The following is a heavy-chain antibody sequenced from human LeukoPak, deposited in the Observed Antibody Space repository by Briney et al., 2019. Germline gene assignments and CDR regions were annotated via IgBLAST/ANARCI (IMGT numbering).Heavy chain of an antibody. V-gene: IGHV4-59*01. CDR1: GGSISSYY. CDR3: ARGVYIPAAQYGY. Sequence: SETLSLTCTVSGGSISSYYWSWIRQPPGKGLEWIGYIYYSGTTNYNPSLKSRVTISVDTSKNQFSLKLSSVTAADTAVYYCARGVYIPAAQYGYWGQGTLVTVSS. CDR2: IYYSGTT. J-gene: IGHJ4*02. D-gene: IGHD6-13*01.